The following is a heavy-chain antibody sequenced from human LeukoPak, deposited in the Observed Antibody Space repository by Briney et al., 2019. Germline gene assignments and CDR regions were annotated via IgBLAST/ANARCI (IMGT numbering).Heavy chain of an antibody. V-gene: IGHV3-23*01. Sequence: GGSLTLSCAASAFTFSSYGMSWVRQAPGKGLEWVSTISGSGGNTYYADSVKGRFTISRDNSENTLYLQINRLRAEDTAVYYCAKRRSSSRYLSDFQNWGQGTLCCVS. D-gene: IGHD3-22*01. J-gene: IGHJ1*01. CDR3: AKRRSSSRYLSDFQN. CDR2: ISGSGGNT. CDR1: AFTFSSYG.